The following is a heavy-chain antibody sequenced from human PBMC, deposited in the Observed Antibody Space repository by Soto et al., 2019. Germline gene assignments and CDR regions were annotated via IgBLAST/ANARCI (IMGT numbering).Heavy chain of an antibody. V-gene: IGHV4-31*02. J-gene: IGHJ4*02. D-gene: IGHD1-26*01. Sequence: PSATRSLTCSVSASSTVSHYRWTWIRQPPGKGLEWMGYIFNSGTTFYNPSLTSRLSISMDTSGNHFSLELRSVTAADTAVYYCALALGPTPGLDYWGQGTLVTVSS. CDR2: IFNSGTT. CDR1: ASSTVSHYR. CDR3: ALALGPTPGLDY.